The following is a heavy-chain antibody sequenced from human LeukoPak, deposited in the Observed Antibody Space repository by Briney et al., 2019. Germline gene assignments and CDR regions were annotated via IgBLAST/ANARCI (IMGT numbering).Heavy chain of an antibody. Sequence: GGSLRLSCAASGFTFTSYEMNWVRQSPGKGPEWVSYISSSGSTIYYADSVKGRFTISRDNAKNSLYLQMNSLRAEDTAVYYCARDRYTVMVMGYYGMDVWGKGTTVTVSS. V-gene: IGHV3-48*03. CDR3: ARDRYTVMVMGYYGMDV. J-gene: IGHJ6*04. D-gene: IGHD5-18*01. CDR1: GFTFTSYE. CDR2: ISSSGSTI.